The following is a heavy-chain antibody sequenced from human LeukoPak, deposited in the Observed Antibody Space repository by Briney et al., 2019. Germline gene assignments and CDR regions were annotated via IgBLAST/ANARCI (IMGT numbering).Heavy chain of an antibody. CDR2: IYSGGNT. CDR3: ARCDSSSWYGIDY. J-gene: IGHJ4*02. V-gene: IGHV3-53*01. Sequence: GGSLRLSCAASGFTVSSNYMGWVRQAPGKGLEWVSVIYSGGNTYYADSVKGRFTTSRDNSRNTMDLQMNSLRAEDTAVYYCARCDSSSWYGIDYWGQGTLVTVSS. D-gene: IGHD6-13*01. CDR1: GFTVSSNY.